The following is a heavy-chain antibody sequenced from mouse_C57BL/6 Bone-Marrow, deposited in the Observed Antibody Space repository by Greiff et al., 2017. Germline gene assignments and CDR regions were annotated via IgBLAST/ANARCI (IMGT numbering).Heavy chain of an antibody. V-gene: IGHV10-3*01. CDR3: VRKNAMDY. J-gene: IGHJ4*01. CDR2: IRRKSSNYAT. Sequence: EVQLVESGGGLVQPKGSLKLSCAASGFTFNTYAMHWVRQAPGKGLEWVARIRRKSSNYATYYADSVKDRFTISRDDSQSMLYLQMNNLKTEDTAMYYCVRKNAMDYWGQGTSVTVSS. CDR1: GFTFNTYA.